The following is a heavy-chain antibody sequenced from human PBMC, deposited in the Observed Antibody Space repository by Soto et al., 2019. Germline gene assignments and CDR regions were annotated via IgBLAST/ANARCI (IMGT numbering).Heavy chain of an antibody. CDR3: ARGPYYDLIWNYYYMDV. Sequence: QVQLQESGPGLVKPSETLSLSCSVSGGSISGHYWSWVRQTPGKGLEWIGYMYYCGSTNYNPSLKSRVTISVDTSMNHFSLRLTSVTAADTAVYYCARGPYYDLIWNYYYMDVWGKGTTVTVSS. CDR1: GGSISGHY. CDR2: MYYCGST. D-gene: IGHD3-16*01. V-gene: IGHV4-59*08. J-gene: IGHJ6*03.